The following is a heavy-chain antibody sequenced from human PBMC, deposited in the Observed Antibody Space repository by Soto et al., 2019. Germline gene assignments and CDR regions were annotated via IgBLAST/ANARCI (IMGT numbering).Heavy chain of an antibody. CDR3: ARRTKDTRSSYYYYMDV. J-gene: IGHJ6*03. Sequence: GESLKISCKGSGYPFSRNWIVWVRQMPGKGLEWMGIIFPGDSDTRYSPSFQGQVTFSVDKSVSTAYLQWSSLKASDTAVYYCARRTKDTRSSYYYYMDVWGKGTTVTVSS. V-gene: IGHV5-51*01. CDR1: GYPFSRNW. D-gene: IGHD2-15*01. CDR2: IFPGDSDT.